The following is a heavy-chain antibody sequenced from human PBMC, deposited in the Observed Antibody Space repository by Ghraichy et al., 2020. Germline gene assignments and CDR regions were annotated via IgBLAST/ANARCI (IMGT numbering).Heavy chain of an antibody. Sequence: ASVKVSCKASDSAFNTYRFTWVRQAPGQGLEWMGWISAYNGDAFYAQNFQGRVTMTTDTPTGTAFMELRSLRSDDTAMYYCATVSSDGSYAFHIWGQGTMVTVAS. CDR2: ISAYNGDA. V-gene: IGHV1-18*04. D-gene: IGHD5-24*01. CDR1: DSAFNTYR. J-gene: IGHJ3*02. CDR3: ATVSSDGSYAFHI.